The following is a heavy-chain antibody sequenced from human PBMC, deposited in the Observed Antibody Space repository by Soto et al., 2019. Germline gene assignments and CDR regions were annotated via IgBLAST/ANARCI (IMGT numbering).Heavy chain of an antibody. D-gene: IGHD6-19*01. CDR1: GGSFSGYY. CDR2: INHSGST. J-gene: IGHJ4*02. CDR3: ARGGIAVAGTASAGDY. V-gene: IGHV4-34*01. Sequence: QVQLQQWGAGLLKPSETLSLTCAVYGGSFSGYYWSWIRQPPGKVLEWIGEINHSGSTNYNPSLKSRVTISVDTSKNQFSLKLSSVTAADTAVYYCARGGIAVAGTASAGDYWGQGTLVTVSS.